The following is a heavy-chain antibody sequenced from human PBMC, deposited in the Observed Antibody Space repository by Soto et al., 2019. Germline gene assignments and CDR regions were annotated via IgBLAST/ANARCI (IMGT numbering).Heavy chain of an antibody. J-gene: IGHJ4*02. Sequence: SETLSLTCTVSGGSISSSSYYWGWIRQPPGKGLEWIGSIYYSGSTYYNPSLKSRVTISVDTSKNQFSLKLSSVTAADTAVYYCARQYCSGGSCSPSGFDYWGQGTLVTVSS. D-gene: IGHD2-15*01. CDR1: GGSISSSSYY. CDR2: IYYSGST. V-gene: IGHV4-39*01. CDR3: ARQYCSGGSCSPSGFDY.